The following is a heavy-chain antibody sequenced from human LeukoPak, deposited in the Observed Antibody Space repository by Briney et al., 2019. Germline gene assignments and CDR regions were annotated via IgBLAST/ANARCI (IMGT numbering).Heavy chain of an antibody. Sequence: GGSLRLSCAASGFTFSSYWMSWVRQAPGKGLEWVANIKQDGSEKYYVDSVKGRFTISRDNAKNSQYLQMNSLRAEDTAVYYCASDKIVGATKFDYWGQGTLVTVSS. J-gene: IGHJ4*02. CDR1: GFTFSSYW. D-gene: IGHD1-26*01. CDR2: IKQDGSEK. V-gene: IGHV3-7*01. CDR3: ASDKIVGATKFDY.